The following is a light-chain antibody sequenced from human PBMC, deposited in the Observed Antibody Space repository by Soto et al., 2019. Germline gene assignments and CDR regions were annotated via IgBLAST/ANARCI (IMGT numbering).Light chain of an antibody. CDR3: LQDYNYPLT. CDR1: QAIGND. V-gene: IGKV1-6*01. J-gene: IGKJ2*01. Sequence: AIQMTQSLSSLSASVGDRVTITCRASQAIGNDLTWYQQKPGKAPNLLIFAASSLQSGVPSRFSGSGSGTDFTLTISSLQPEDFATYYCLQDYNYPLTFGQGTKLEIK. CDR2: AAS.